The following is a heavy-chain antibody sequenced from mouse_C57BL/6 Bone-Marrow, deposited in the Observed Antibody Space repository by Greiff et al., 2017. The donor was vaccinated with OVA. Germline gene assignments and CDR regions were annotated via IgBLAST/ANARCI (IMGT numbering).Heavy chain of an antibody. Sequence: EVQLQQSGPELVKPGASVKISCKASGYTFTDYYMNWVKQSHGKSLEWIGDINPNNGGTSYNQKFKGKATLTVDKSSSTAYMELRSLTSEDSAVYYCAREGFYDGYYDYWGQGTTLTVSS. D-gene: IGHD2-3*01. J-gene: IGHJ2*01. CDR1: GYTFTDYY. CDR3: AREGFYDGYYDY. V-gene: IGHV1-26*01. CDR2: INPNNGGT.